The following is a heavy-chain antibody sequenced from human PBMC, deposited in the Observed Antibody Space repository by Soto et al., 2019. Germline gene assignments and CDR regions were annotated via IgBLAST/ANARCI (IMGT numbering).Heavy chain of an antibody. J-gene: IGHJ6*02. Sequence: TSETLSLTCAVYGGSFSGYYWRWIRQPPGKGLEWIGEINHSGNTNYNPSLRSRVTISVDTSKNQFSLKLSSVTAADTAVYYCARWSWNGTNGVCYYYGFDVWGQGTTVTVSS. CDR2: INHSGNT. CDR1: GGSFSGYY. V-gene: IGHV4-34*01. D-gene: IGHD2-8*01. CDR3: ARWSWNGTNGVCYYYGFDV.